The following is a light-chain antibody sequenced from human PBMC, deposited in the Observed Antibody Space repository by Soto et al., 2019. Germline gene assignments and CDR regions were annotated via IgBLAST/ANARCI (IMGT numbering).Light chain of an antibody. V-gene: IGKV3-20*01. J-gene: IGKJ1*01. CDR3: QQYGSSPQT. Sequence: EVVLTRSPGTLSLSPGERATLSCRASQSVSNNYLAWYHPTPGQAPRLXIYGASNRETGIPDRFRGSGAGTACTRTISRLEPEDFEVDDCQQYGSSPQTFGQGTKVDI. CDR1: QSVSNNY. CDR2: GAS.